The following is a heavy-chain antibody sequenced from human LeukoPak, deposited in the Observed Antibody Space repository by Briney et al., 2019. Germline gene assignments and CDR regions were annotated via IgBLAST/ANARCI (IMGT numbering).Heavy chain of an antibody. CDR2: IYYSGST. J-gene: IGHJ4*02. CDR3: ARESIAAAGTWVLDY. V-gene: IGHV4-30-4*08. Sequence: PSETLSLTCAVSGCSISSGYYWGWIRQPPGKGLEWIGYIYYSGSTYYNPSLKSRVTISVDTSKNQFSLKLSSVTAADTAVYYCARESIAAAGTWVLDYWGQGTLVTVSS. D-gene: IGHD6-13*01. CDR1: GCSISSGYY.